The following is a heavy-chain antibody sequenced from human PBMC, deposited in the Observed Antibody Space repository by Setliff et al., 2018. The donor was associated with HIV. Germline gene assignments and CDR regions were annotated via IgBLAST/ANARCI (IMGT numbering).Heavy chain of an antibody. CDR1: GGSFSGYY. V-gene: IGHV4-34*01. CDR3: VRVDYGDYDFDY. CDR2: INHSGTT. Sequence: SETLSLTCAVYGGSFSGYYWSWIRQPPGKGLEWIGEINHSGTTYYNPSLKSRVTISVDTSKNQFSLKLISVTAADTAVFYCVRVDYGDYDFDYWGQGTLVTVSS. D-gene: IGHD4-17*01. J-gene: IGHJ4*02.